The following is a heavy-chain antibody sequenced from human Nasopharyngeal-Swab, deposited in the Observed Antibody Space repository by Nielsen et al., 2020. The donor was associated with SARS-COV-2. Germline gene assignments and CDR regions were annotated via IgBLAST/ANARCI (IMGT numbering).Heavy chain of an antibody. CDR1: GGSFSGYY. J-gene: IGHJ5*02. D-gene: IGHD5-18*01. V-gene: IGHV4-34*01. CDR3: ARRGYSLLERKNWFDP. Sequence: SETLSLTCAVYGGSFSGYYWSWIRQPPGKGLEWIGEINHSGSTNYNPSLKSRVTIAVDTSKNQFSLKVSSVTAADTAVYYCARRGYSLLERKNWFDPWGQGTLVTVSS. CDR2: INHSGST.